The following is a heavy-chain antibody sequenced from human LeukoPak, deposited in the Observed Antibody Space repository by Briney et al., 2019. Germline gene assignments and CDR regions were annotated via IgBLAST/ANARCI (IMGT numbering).Heavy chain of an antibody. V-gene: IGHV1-2*02. CDR1: GYTFTDYY. J-gene: IGHJ4*02. CDR2: ISPNSGDT. CDR3: ARDGTMSTRAPGGVPDY. D-gene: IGHD3-10*02. Sequence: ASVKVSCKASGYTFTDYYMHWVRQAPGQGLEWMGWISPNSGDTYYAPKFQGRVTMTRDTSISTAYMELSRLRPDDTAVYYCARDGTMSTRAPGGVPDYWGQGTLVTVSS.